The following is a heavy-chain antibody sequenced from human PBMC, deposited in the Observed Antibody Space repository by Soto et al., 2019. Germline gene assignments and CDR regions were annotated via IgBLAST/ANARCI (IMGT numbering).Heavy chain of an antibody. D-gene: IGHD2-8*01. CDR1: GYSFTDYH. CDR3: ARGDSTDCSNGVCSFFYNHGMDV. V-gene: IGHV1-2*04. Sequence: ASVKVSCKASGYSFTDYHIHGVRQAPGQGLEWLGRINPKSGGTSTAQKFQGWVTMTTDTSSSTASMELTRLTSDDTAIYYCARGDSTDCSNGVCSFFYNHGMDVWGQGTTVTVSS. CDR2: INPKSGGT. J-gene: IGHJ6*02.